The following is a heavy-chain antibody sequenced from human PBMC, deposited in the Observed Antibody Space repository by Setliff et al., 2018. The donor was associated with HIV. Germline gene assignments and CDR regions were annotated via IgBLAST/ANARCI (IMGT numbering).Heavy chain of an antibody. D-gene: IGHD3-3*01. CDR1: GGSISSSNW. V-gene: IGHV4-4*02. CDR2: IYHSGST. J-gene: IGHJ3*02. CDR3: ARAPGEAYNFWSDYKVAGAFDI. Sequence: PSETLSLTCAVSGGSISSSNWWSWVRQPPGKGLEWIGEIYHSGSTNYNPSLKSRVTISIDTSTNQFSLKLNSVTAADMAVYYCARAPGEAYNFWSDYKVAGAFDIWGQGTMVTVSS.